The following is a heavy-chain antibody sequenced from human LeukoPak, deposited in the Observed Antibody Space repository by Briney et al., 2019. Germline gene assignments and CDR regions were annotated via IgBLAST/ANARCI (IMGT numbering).Heavy chain of an antibody. Sequence: GGSLRLSCAASGFTFSSYAMSWVRQAPGMGLEWVSAISGGGASTFYADSVEGRFTISRDNSKNTLYLQMNSLRADDTAVYYCANEVRPNDYWGQGTLVTVSS. D-gene: IGHD4/OR15-4a*01. CDR1: GFTFSSYA. V-gene: IGHV3-23*01. CDR2: ISGGGAST. J-gene: IGHJ4*02. CDR3: ANEVRPNDY.